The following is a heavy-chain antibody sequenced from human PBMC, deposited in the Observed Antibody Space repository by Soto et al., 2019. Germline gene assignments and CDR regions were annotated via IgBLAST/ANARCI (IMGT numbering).Heavy chain of an antibody. CDR2: MNPDNGNT. CDR1: GYTFSTYE. Sequence: ASVKVSCKASGYTFSTYEINWVRRAAGQGLEWMGLMNPDNGNTGYAQKFQDRVTMTRSTSISTAYMELSSLRSDDTAVYYCARGPRESGEWLLFDXWGQGALVTVSX. J-gene: IGHJ5*01. D-gene: IGHD3-3*01. V-gene: IGHV1-8*01. CDR3: ARGPRESGEWLLFDX.